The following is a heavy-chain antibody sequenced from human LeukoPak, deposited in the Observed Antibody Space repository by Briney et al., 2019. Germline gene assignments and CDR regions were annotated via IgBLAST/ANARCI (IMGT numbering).Heavy chain of an antibody. CDR2: IYYSGST. D-gene: IGHD6-19*01. V-gene: IGHV4-39*07. J-gene: IGHJ4*02. CDR3: ARDSLAGTSDY. Sequence: SETLSLTCSVSGDSITYFYWSWIRQPPGKGLEWIGSIYYSGSTYYNPSLKSRVTISVDTSKNQFSLKLSSVSAADTAVYYCARDSLAGTSDYWGQGTLVTVSS. CDR1: GDSITYFY.